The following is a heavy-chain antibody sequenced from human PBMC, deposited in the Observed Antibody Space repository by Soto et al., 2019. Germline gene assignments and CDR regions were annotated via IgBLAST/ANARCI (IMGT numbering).Heavy chain of an antibody. V-gene: IGHV4-30-2*01. CDR1: GGSVSSGSYY. CDR3: ATQSYSNSGAYYYYAMDV. Sequence: SETLSLTCTVSGGSVSSGSYYWSWIRQPPGKGLEWIGYIYQSGSTYYNPSLKSRVTISVDRSRNQFSLKLSSVTAADTAVYFCATQSYSNSGAYYYYAMDVWGQGTTVTVSS. CDR2: IYQSGST. J-gene: IGHJ6*02. D-gene: IGHD4-4*01.